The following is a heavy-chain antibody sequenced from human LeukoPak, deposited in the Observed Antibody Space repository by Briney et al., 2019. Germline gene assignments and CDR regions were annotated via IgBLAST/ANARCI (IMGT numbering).Heavy chain of an antibody. J-gene: IGHJ4*02. CDR1: GGTFSSYA. CDR3: ARATYYYDSSGIQHY. V-gene: IGHV1-69*04. D-gene: IGHD3-22*01. Sequence: ASVKVSCKASGGTFSSYAISWVRQAPGQGLEWMGRIIPILGIANYAQKFQGRVTITADKSTSTAYMELSSLRSEDTAVYYCARATYYYDSSGIQHYWGQGTLVTVSS. CDR2: IIPILGIA.